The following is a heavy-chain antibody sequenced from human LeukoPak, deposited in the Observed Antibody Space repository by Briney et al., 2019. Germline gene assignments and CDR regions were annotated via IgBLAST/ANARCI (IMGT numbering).Heavy chain of an antibody. Sequence: SVKVSCKASGFTFTSSAVQWVRQARGQRLEWIGWIVVGSGNTNYAQKFQERVTITRDMSTSTAYMELSSLGSEDTAVYYCAASWFGEYLIFDYWGQGTLVTVPS. CDR3: AASWFGEYLIFDY. D-gene: IGHD3-10*01. J-gene: IGHJ4*02. CDR1: GFTFTSSA. V-gene: IGHV1-58*01. CDR2: IVVGSGNT.